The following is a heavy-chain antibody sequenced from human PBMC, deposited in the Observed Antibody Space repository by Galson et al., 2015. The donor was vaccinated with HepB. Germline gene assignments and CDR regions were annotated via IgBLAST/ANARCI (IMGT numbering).Heavy chain of an antibody. CDR2: INTYSSST. J-gene: IGHJ5*02. D-gene: IGHD2-15*01. V-gene: IGHV1-18*01. Sequence: SVKVSCKASGYTFSSYSISWVRQAPGQGLEWMGWINTYSSSTNYAQKLQGRLIMTTETSTTTAHMELRSLRSDATAVYYCARGALVAAFNATLSNWFDPWGQGTLVTVSS. CDR1: GYTFSSYS. CDR3: ARGALVAAFNATLSNWFDP.